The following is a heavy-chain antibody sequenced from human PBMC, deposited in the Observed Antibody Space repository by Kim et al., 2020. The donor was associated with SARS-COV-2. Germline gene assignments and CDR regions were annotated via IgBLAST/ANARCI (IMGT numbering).Heavy chain of an antibody. CDR2: IYYSGST. Sequence: SETLSLTCTVSGGSISSYYWSWIRQPPGKGLEWIGYIYYSGSTNYNPSLKSRVTISVDTSKNQFSLKLSSVTAADTAVYYCARSGRDGYNSVDYWGQGTLVTVSS. D-gene: IGHD5-12*01. V-gene: IGHV4-59*01. J-gene: IGHJ4*02. CDR3: ARSGRDGYNSVDY. CDR1: GGSISSYY.